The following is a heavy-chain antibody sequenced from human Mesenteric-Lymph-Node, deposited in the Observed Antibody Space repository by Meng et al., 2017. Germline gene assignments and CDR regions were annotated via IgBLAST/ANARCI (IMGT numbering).Heavy chain of an antibody. J-gene: IGHJ6*02. CDR1: GFTVSSNY. CDR2: IYSGGST. CDR3: ARVNRLTGDLGIYYYYGMDV. Sequence: GESLKISCAASGFTVSSNYMSWVRQAPGKGLEWVSVIYSGGSTYYADSVKGRFTISRHNSKNTLYLQMNSLRAEDTAVYYCARVNRLTGDLGIYYYYGMDVWGQGTTVTVSS. V-gene: IGHV3-53*04. D-gene: IGHD7-27*01.